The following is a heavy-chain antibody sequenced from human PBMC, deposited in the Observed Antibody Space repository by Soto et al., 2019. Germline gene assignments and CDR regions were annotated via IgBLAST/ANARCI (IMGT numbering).Heavy chain of an antibody. D-gene: IGHD3-22*01. J-gene: IGHJ2*01. CDR3: AKDVTYDRAYWYFDL. CDR2: ISGSGVST. CDR1: GFTFSSYA. V-gene: IGHV3-23*01. Sequence: EVQLLESGGGLVQPGGSLRLSCAASGFTFSSYAMSWVRQAPGKGLEWVSAISGSGVSTYYADSVKGRFTISRDNSKNTLYLQMNSLRAEDTAVYYCAKDVTYDRAYWYFDLWGRGTLVTVSS.